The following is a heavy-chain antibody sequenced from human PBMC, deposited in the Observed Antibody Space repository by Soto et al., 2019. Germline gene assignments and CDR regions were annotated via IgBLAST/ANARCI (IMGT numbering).Heavy chain of an antibody. D-gene: IGHD3-3*01. CDR3: ARDYDFWSASPVGDWFDP. V-gene: IGHV1-8*01. CDR2: RNPNSGNT. CDR1: GYTFTSYD. Sequence: ASVQVSCQPSGYTFTSYDINWVRQATGHGLEWMGWRNPNSGNTSYAQKFQGRVTMTRDTSTSTVYMELSSLRSEDTAVYYCARDYDFWSASPVGDWFDPWGQGTLVTVSS. J-gene: IGHJ5*02.